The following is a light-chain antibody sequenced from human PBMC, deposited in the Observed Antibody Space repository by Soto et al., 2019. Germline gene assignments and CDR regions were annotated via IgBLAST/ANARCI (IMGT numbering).Light chain of an antibody. V-gene: IGKV1D-12*01. CDR1: QGIYNW. Sequence: DIQMTQSPSSVSASVGDRVTITCRASQGIYNWLAWYQQKPGKAPKLLISAVSNFQSGVPSRFSGSGYGTYSTITISSLQPEDFATYHCQQASTFPLPVGPGTKVDIK. CDR3: QQASTFPLP. CDR2: AVS. J-gene: IGKJ3*01.